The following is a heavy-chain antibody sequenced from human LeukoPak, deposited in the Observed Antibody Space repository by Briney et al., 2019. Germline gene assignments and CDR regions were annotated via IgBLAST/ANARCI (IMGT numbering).Heavy chain of an antibody. CDR3: ARMEGSMEHINLPTLGNWFDP. CDR2: INHSGST. D-gene: IGHD3-10*01. CDR1: GGSFSGYY. J-gene: IGHJ5*02. Sequence: PSETLSLTCAVYGGSFSGYYWSWIRQPPGKGLEWIGEINHSGSTNYNPSLKSRVTISVDTSKNQFSLKLSSVTAADTAVYYCARMEGSMEHINLPTLGNWFDPWGQGTLVTVSS. V-gene: IGHV4-34*01.